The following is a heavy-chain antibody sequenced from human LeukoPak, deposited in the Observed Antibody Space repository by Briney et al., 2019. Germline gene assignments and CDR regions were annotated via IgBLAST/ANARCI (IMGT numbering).Heavy chain of an antibody. Sequence: PSQTLSLTCAVSGGSISSGGYSWSWIRQPPGKGLEWIGYNYHSGSTYYNPSLKSRVTISVDRSKNQFSLKLSSVTAADTAVYYCARSSWSYGVVDYWGQGTLVTVSS. V-gene: IGHV4-30-2*01. CDR1: GGSISSGGYS. CDR2: NYHSGST. D-gene: IGHD1-26*01. CDR3: ARSSWSYGVVDY. J-gene: IGHJ4*02.